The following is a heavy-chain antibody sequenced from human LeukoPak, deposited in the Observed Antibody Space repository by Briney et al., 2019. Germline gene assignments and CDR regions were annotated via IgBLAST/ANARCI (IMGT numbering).Heavy chain of an antibody. CDR2: IYYSGST. V-gene: IGHV4-39*07. CDR3: ARFEGYCSSTSCYTFAFDI. CDR1: GGSISSSSYY. D-gene: IGHD2-2*02. Sequence: PSETLSLTCTVSGGSISSSSYYWGWIRQPPGKGLEWIGSIYYSGSTYYNPSLKSRVTISVDTSKNQFSLKLSSVTAADTAVYYCARFEGYCSSTSCYTFAFDIWGQGTMVTVSS. J-gene: IGHJ3*02.